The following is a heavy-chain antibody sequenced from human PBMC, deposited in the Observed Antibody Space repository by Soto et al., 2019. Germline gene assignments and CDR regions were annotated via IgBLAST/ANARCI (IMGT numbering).Heavy chain of an antibody. CDR2: INPKSGGT. D-gene: IGHD2-8*01. V-gene: IGHV1-2*04. J-gene: IGHJ6*02. CDR3: ARGDSTDCSNGVCSFFYNHDMDV. CDR1: GYSFTDYH. Sequence: VKVSCKASGYSFTDYHIHWVRQAPGQGLEWLGRINPKSGGTSTAQKFQGWVTMTTDTSISTASMELTRLTSDDTAIYYCARGDSTDCSNGVCSFFYNHDMDVWGQVTTVTV.